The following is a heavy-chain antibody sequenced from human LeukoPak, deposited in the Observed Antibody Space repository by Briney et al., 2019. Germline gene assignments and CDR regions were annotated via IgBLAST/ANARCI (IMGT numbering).Heavy chain of an antibody. CDR2: IRTDGSKI. V-gene: IGHV3-64*01. D-gene: IGHD6-19*01. J-gene: IGHJ4*02. CDR1: GFTFSDDA. Sequence: GGSLRLSCATSGFTFSDDAMDWFRQAPGKGLEFISAIRTDGSKIYYVNSVRGRFTISRDDSKNTLYLQMSSLRVEDMAVYHCARDKAFDSRGWHFDCFDYWGQGALVTVSS. CDR3: ARDKAFDSRGWHFDCFDY.